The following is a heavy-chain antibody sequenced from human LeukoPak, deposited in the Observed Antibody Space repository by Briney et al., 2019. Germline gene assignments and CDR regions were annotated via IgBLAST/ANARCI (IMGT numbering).Heavy chain of an antibody. Sequence: SETLSLTCAVSGASISSTNWWTWVRQPPGKGLQWIGEIFHGGSSHYNPSLKSRVAISVDKSKNQFSLKLTSVTAADTAMYYCARSIYQAYTGNWFDPWGQGTLVTVSS. CDR3: ARSIYQAYTGNWFDP. CDR1: GASISSTNW. D-gene: IGHD5-12*01. CDR2: IFHGGSS. V-gene: IGHV4-4*02. J-gene: IGHJ5*02.